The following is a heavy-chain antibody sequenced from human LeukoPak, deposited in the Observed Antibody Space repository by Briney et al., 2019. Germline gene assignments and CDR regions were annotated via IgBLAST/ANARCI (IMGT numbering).Heavy chain of an antibody. CDR1: GYTFTSYD. J-gene: IGHJ5*02. V-gene: IGHV1-8*01. Sequence: ASVKVSCKASGYTFTSYDINWVRQATGQGLEWMGWMNPNSGNTGYAQKFQGRVTMTRNTSISTAYMELSSLRSEDTAVYYCARAPSSIVRGVKRNWFDPWGQGTLVTVSS. CDR3: ARAPSSIVRGVKRNWFDP. CDR2: MNPNSGNT. D-gene: IGHD3-10*01.